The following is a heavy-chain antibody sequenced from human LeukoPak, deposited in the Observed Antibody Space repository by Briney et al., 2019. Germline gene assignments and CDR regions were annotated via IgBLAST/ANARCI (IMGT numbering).Heavy chain of an antibody. CDR1: GGSFSGSY. D-gene: IGHD3-10*01. V-gene: IGHV4-34*01. J-gene: IGHJ4*02. CDR2: INHSGST. CDR3: ARVPYYYGSGSRIY. Sequence: KPSETLSLTCAVYGGSFSGSYWSWIRQPPGKGLEWIGEINHSGSTNYNPSLKSRVTISVDTSKNQFSLKLSSVTAADTAVYYCARVPYYYGSGSRIYWGQGTLVTVSS.